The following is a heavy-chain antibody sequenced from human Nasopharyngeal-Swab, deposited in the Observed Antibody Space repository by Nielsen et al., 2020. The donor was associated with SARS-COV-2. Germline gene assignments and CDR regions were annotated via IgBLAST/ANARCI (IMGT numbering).Heavy chain of an antibody. CDR1: GFMFSSFY. Sequence: GESLEISCTASGFMFSSFYMEWVRQAPGKGLVWVSRINFDGNDAQYADSVKGRFTISRDNARNTLYLQLNSLRGEDTALYFCARDVGGATDFRGQGTLVTVSS. J-gene: IGHJ4*02. CDR2: INFDGNDA. D-gene: IGHD3-10*01. V-gene: IGHV3-74*01. CDR3: ARDVGGATDF.